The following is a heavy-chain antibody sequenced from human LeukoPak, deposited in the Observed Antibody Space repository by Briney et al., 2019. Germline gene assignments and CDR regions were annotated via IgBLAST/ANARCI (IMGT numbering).Heavy chain of an antibody. D-gene: IGHD2-21*02. CDR1: GGSISSYY. Sequence: KPSETLSLTCTVSGGSISSYYWSWIRQPPGKGLEWIGYIYYSGSTNYNPSLKSRVTISVDTSKNQFSLKLSSVTAADTAVYYCARYVVVTATSYYFDYWGQGTLVTVSS. V-gene: IGHV4-59*08. J-gene: IGHJ4*02. CDR3: ARYVVVTATSYYFDY. CDR2: IYYSGST.